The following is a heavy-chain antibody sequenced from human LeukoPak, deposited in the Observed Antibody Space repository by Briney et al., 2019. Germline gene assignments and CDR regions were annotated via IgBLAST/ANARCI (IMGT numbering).Heavy chain of an antibody. CDR2: INPNSGGT. V-gene: IGHV1-2*02. CDR3: ARALLGLETSFDY. Sequence: GASVKVSCKASGYTFTGYYMHWVRQAPGQGLEWMGWINPNSGGTNYAEKFQGRVTMTRDTSISTVYMGVSRLRTDDTAMYYCARALLGLETSFDYWGQGTLVTVSS. CDR1: GYTFTGYY. J-gene: IGHJ4*02. D-gene: IGHD1-14*01.